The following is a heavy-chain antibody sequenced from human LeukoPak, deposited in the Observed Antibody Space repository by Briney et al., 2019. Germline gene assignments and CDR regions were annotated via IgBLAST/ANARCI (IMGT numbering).Heavy chain of an antibody. Sequence: RTGGSLRLSCAASGFTFSSYAMHWVRQAPGKGLEWVAVISYDGSNKYYADSVKGRFTISRDNSKNTLYLQMNSLRAEDTAVYYCARATSYYYDSSGYYFPYWGQGTLVTVSS. D-gene: IGHD3-22*01. CDR2: ISYDGSNK. CDR1: GFTFSSYA. J-gene: IGHJ4*02. V-gene: IGHV3-30-3*01. CDR3: ARATSYYYDSSGYYFPY.